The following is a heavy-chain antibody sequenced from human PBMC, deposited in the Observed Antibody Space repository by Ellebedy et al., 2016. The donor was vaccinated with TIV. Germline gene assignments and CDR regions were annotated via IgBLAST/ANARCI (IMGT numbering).Heavy chain of an antibody. CDR3: ARGQITFGGVNVM. D-gene: IGHD3-16*02. CDR2: IIPILGIA. Sequence: AASVKVSCKASGCTFRSYAISWVRPPPGQGLEWMGGIIPILGIANYAQKFQGRVTITADKSTSTAYMELSSLMSEDTAVYYCARGQITFGGVNVMWGQGTLVTVSS. J-gene: IGHJ4*02. V-gene: IGHV1-69*10. CDR1: GCTFRSYA.